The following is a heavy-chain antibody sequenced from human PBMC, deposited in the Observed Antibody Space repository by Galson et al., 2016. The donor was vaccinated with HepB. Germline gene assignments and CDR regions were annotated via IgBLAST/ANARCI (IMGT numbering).Heavy chain of an antibody. Sequence: SLRLSCAASGFTLSDYTIHWVRQAPGKGLEWLAVISSDGNDYYYGDSVKGRITISRDNAENTVSRQMNSLRIEDTTVYYCARAVLHFRTSWVIDYWGQGTMVTVSS. CDR3: ARAVLHFRTSWVIDY. J-gene: IGHJ4*02. D-gene: IGHD1-14*01. CDR1: GFTLSDYT. V-gene: IGHV3-30*04. CDR2: ISSDGNDY.